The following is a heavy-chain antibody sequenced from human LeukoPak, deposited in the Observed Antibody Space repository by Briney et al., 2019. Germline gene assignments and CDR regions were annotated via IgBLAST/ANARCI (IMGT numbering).Heavy chain of an antibody. J-gene: IGHJ6*02. D-gene: IGHD2-2*01. CDR1: GGSISSGDYY. V-gene: IGHV4-30-4*01. Sequence: SETLSLTCTVSGGSISSGDYYWSWIRQPPGKGLEWIGYIYYSGSTNYNPSLKSRVTISVDTSKNQFSLKLSSVTAADTAVYYCARVGRRYCSSTSCGHYYYYGMDVWGQGTTVTVSS. CDR2: IYYSGST. CDR3: ARVGRRYCSSTSCGHYYYYGMDV.